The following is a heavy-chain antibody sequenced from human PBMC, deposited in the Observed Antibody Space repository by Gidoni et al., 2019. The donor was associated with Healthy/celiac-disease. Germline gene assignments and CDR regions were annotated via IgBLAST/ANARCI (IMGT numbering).Heavy chain of an antibody. CDR1: DGSIRSGSYY. J-gene: IGHJ4*02. Sequence: QVQLQESGPGLVKPSQTLSLTCTVSDGSIRSGSYYWSWIRQPAGKGLEWIGRIYTSGSTNYNPSIKSRVTISVDTPKNQFSLKLSSVTAADTAVYYCARDSYYYDSSGYYQYYFDYWGQGTLVTVSS. CDR3: ARDSYYYDSSGYYQYYFDY. D-gene: IGHD3-22*01. CDR2: IYTSGST. V-gene: IGHV4-61*02.